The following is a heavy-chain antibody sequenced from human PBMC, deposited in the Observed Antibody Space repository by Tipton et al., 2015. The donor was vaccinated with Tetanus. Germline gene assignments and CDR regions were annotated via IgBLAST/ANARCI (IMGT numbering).Heavy chain of an antibody. CDR3: ARKQASCYGVCWFVP. CDR2: ITGGNT. V-gene: IGHV3-23*01. D-gene: IGHD6-13*01. Sequence: SLRLSWAASGFPFSNYAMSWVRQAPGKGLEWVSGITGGNTYYADSVKGRFTISRYNSKNTLSLQMNSLRADDTAGYYCARKQASCYGVCWFVPWGQGTLVTVSS. J-gene: IGHJ5*02. CDR1: GFPFSNYA.